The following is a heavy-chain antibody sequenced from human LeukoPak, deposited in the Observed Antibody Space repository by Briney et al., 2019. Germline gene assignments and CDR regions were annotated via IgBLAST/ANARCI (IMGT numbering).Heavy chain of an antibody. CDR1: GFTFINYY. V-gene: IGHV1-46*01. CDR3: ARDLDYGEKSEDY. D-gene: IGHD4/OR15-4a*01. CDR2: INLSGGST. Sequence: ASVKVSCKASGFTFINYYMHWVRLAPGQGLEWLGIINLSGGSTHYPQKFQDRVTMTRDTSTSTVYMELSSLRSEDTAVYYCARDLDYGEKSEDYWGRGTLATVSS. J-gene: IGHJ4*02.